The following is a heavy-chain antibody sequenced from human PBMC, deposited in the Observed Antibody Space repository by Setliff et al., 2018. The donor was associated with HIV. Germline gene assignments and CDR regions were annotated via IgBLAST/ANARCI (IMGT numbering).Heavy chain of an antibody. CDR3: VRDRTHLNWGSRGYYFMDF. CDR1: GGGVSNHV. D-gene: IGHD7-27*01. CDR2: IIPIFGTA. J-gene: IGHJ6*03. V-gene: IGHV1-69*13. Sequence: GASVKVSCKASGGGVSNHVISWVRQAPGRGLEWMGGIIPIFGTADYAQKFQGRVTITADESTRTAYMELSSLRSEDTAVYYCVRDRTHLNWGSRGYYFMDFWGKGTTVTVSS.